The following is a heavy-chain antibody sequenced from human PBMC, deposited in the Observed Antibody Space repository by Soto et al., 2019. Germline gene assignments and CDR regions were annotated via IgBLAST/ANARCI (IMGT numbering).Heavy chain of an antibody. CDR2: IYSGGST. Sequence: GGSLRLSCAASGFTVSSNYMSWVRQAPGKGLEWVSVIYSGGSTYYADSVKGRFTISRDNSKNTLYLQMNSLRAEDTAVYYCARNYYDRGGVFAYSGQGTLVTVSS. CDR1: GFTVSSNY. CDR3: ARNYYDRGGVFAY. D-gene: IGHD3-22*01. J-gene: IGHJ4*02. V-gene: IGHV3-53*01.